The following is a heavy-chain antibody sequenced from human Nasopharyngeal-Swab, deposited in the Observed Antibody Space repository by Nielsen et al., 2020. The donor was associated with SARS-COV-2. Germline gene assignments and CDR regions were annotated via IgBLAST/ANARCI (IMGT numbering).Heavy chain of an antibody. CDR2: VTHSGST. Sequence: ETLSLTCSVSGDSMSGNYWTWIRQSPGEGLEWIGYVTHSGSTKYNPSLKSRVTVSETTSKGKFFLTLTSVTAEDTAVYYCARGRNSVGGFFDFWGQGIQVVVS. D-gene: IGHD1-26*01. J-gene: IGHJ4*02. V-gene: IGHV4-59*01. CDR3: ARGRNSVGGFFDF. CDR1: GDSMSGNY.